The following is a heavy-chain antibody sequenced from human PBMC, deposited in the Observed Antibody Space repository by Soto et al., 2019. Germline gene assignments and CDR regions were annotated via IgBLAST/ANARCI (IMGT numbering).Heavy chain of an antibody. CDR1: GFTFSSYA. CDR2: ISGSGGST. Sequence: EVQLLESGGGLVQPGGSLRLSCAASGFTFSSYAMSWVRQAPGKGLEWVSAISGSGGSTYYADSVKGRFTISRDNSKNTLYLKMNSLRAEDTAVYYCAKDRRIAVAGECALDWGQGTLVTVSS. CDR3: AKDRRIAVAGECALD. D-gene: IGHD6-19*01. V-gene: IGHV3-23*01. J-gene: IGHJ4*02.